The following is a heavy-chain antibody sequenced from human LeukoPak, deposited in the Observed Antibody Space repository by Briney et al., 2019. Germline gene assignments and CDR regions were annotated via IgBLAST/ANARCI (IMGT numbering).Heavy chain of an antibody. J-gene: IGHJ5*02. CDR2: INSDGINT. D-gene: IGHD3-22*01. CDR3: ARDLGQYYDTSDNWFDP. Sequence: GGSLRLSCAASGFTFSNYWMHWVRPAPGKGLVWVSRINSDGINTSYADSVKGRFTISRDNAKHTLNLQMNSLRAEDTAVYYCARDLGQYYDTSDNWFDPWGQGTLVTVSS. V-gene: IGHV3-74*01. CDR1: GFTFSNYW.